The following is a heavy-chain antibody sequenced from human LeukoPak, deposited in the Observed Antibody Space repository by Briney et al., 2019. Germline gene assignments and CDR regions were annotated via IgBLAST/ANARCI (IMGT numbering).Heavy chain of an antibody. CDR2: ISTSSNYI. Sequence: GGSLRLSCAASGFSFSSYAMNWVRQGPGKGLEWVSSISTSSNYIYYADSVKGRFTISRDNAKNSLYLQMNSLRVEDTDVYYCARDVGASAPDAFDIWGQGTMVTVSS. CDR1: GFSFSSYA. D-gene: IGHD1-26*01. CDR3: ARDVGASAPDAFDI. J-gene: IGHJ3*02. V-gene: IGHV3-21*01.